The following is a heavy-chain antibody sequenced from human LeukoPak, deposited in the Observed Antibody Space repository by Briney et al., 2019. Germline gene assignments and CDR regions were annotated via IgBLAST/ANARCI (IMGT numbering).Heavy chain of an antibody. CDR3: AKDGLYYDGSAHVYYFDY. V-gene: IGHV3-23*01. CDR1: GFTFSGYA. J-gene: IGHJ4*02. D-gene: IGHD3-22*01. Sequence: GGSLRLSCAASGFTFSGYAMTWVRQAPGKGLVWVSSITGSGDYTYYIDSVKGRFTISRDNSKNILYLQMNSLRGEDTALYYCAKDGLYYDGSAHVYYFDYWGQGTLVAVSS. CDR2: ITGSGDYT.